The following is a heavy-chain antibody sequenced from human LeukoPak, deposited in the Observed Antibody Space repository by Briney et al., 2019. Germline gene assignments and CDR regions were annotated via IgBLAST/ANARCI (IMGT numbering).Heavy chain of an antibody. V-gene: IGHV4-59*01. CDR1: GGSISGYY. CDR2: IYYSGST. D-gene: IGHD3-10*01. Sequence: PSETLSLTCTVSGGSISGYYWSWIRQPPGKGLEWIGDIYYSGSTNYNPSLKSRVTISLDTSKSQFSLKLSSVTAADTAVYYCASSNLGSLGQFDPWGQGTLVTVSS. CDR3: ASSNLGSLGQFDP. J-gene: IGHJ5*02.